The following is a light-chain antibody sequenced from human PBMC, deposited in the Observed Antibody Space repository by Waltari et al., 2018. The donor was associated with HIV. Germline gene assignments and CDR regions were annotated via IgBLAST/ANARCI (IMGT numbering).Light chain of an antibody. CDR1: SSDIGGF. Sequence: QSALTQPPSASGSPGQSVTISCTGTSSDIGGFVSWYQQHSGKAPKLMIYEVTKRPSGVPDRFSGSTSGNTASLTVSGLQAEDEADYYCGSYTGDESPDVVFGKGTKLTVL. J-gene: IGLJ2*01. CDR2: EVT. V-gene: IGLV2-8*01. CDR3: GSYTGDESPDVV.